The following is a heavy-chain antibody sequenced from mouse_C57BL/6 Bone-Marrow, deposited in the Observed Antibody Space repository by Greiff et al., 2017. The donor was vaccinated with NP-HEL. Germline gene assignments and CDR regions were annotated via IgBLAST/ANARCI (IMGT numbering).Heavy chain of an antibody. CDR1: GFNIKDYY. V-gene: IGHV14-2*01. Sequence: EVQLQQSGAELVKPGASVKLSCTASGFNIKDYYMHWVKQRTEQGLEWIGRIDPEDGETKSAPKFQGKATITADTSSNTAYLQLSSLTSEDTAVYYCASYYDYDGWYFDVWGTGTTVTVSS. J-gene: IGHJ1*03. CDR2: IDPEDGET. CDR3: ASYYDYDGWYFDV. D-gene: IGHD2-4*01.